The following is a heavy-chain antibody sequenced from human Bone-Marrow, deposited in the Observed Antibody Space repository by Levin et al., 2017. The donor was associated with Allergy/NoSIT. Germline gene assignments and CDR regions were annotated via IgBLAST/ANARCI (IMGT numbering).Heavy chain of an antibody. D-gene: IGHD4-11*01. V-gene: IGHV1-46*01. J-gene: IGHJ4*02. CDR1: GYTFTSHY. CDR3: ARVLALTTFDS. Sequence: GASVKVSCKTSGYTFTSHYILWVRQAPGQGLEWVAIINPSGGGTTYAQKFQGRVIVTKDTHDTVYMELTSLRSEDTAVYYCARVLALTTFDSWGQGTLITVSS. CDR2: INPSGGGT.